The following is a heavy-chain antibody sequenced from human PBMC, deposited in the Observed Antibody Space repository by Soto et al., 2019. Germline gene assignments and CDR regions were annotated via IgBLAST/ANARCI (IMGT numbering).Heavy chain of an antibody. CDR3: ARDPGAVPGIAHYYYGMDV. J-gene: IGHJ6*02. CDR1: GYTFTSYY. CDR2: INPSGGST. Sequence: QVQLVQSGAEVKKPGASVKVSCKASGYTFTSYYMHWVRQAPGQGLEWMGIINPSGGSTSYAQKFQGRVTMTRDTSTSTVYMELSSLRSKAPAVYYCARDPGAVPGIAHYYYGMDVWGQGTTVTVSS. V-gene: IGHV1-46*01. D-gene: IGHD6-19*01.